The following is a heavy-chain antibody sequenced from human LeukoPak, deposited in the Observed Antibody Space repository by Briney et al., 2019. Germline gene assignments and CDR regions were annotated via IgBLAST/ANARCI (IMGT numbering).Heavy chain of an antibody. CDR1: GGSFSGYY. V-gene: IGHV4-34*01. D-gene: IGHD4-17*01. CDR2: INHSGST. CDR3: ARRVAVTTGFDY. J-gene: IGHJ4*02. Sequence: PSETLSLTCAVYGGSFSGYYWSWVRQPPGKGLEWIGEINHSGSTNYNPSLKSRVTISVDTSKNQFSLKLSSVTAADTAVYYCARRVAVTTGFDYWGQGTLVTVSP.